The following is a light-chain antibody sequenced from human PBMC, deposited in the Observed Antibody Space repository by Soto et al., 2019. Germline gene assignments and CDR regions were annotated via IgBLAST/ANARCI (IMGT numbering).Light chain of an antibody. CDR3: SSYTSSSTRVV. CDR2: DVS. CDR1: SRDVGGYNY. V-gene: IGLV2-14*01. Sequence: QAVVTQPASVSGSPGQSITISCTGTSRDVGGYNYVSWYQQHPGKAPKLMIYDVSNRPSGVSNRFSGSKSGNTASLTISGLQAEDEADYYCSSYTSSSTRVVFGGGTKLTVL. J-gene: IGLJ2*01.